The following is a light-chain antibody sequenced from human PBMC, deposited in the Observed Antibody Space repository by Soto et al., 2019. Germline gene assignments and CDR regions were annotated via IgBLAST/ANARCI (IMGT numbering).Light chain of an antibody. CDR2: DAS. CDR3: QQRSNWPPTIT. Sequence: IVLTQSPTTLSLSPGPRSTLPCRASQSVSSYLAWYQQKPGKAPRLRXYDASNRATGIPARFSGSGSGKDFTLNISSLEPEHFAVYYCQQRSNWPPTITFGQGTRLEI. V-gene: IGKV3-11*01. CDR1: QSVSSY. J-gene: IGKJ5*01.